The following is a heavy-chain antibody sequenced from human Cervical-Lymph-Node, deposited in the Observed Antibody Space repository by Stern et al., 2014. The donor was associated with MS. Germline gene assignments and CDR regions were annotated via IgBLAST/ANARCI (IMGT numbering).Heavy chain of an antibody. D-gene: IGHD1-26*01. CDR1: GFSISSYG. V-gene: IGHV3-33*01. CDR2: VWYDGGYK. CDR3: ARGVGATSGDAFDI. Sequence: MQLVESGGGVVQPGGALRLSCAAPGFSISSYGMHWVRQAPGKGLEWVAIVWYDGGYKNYAASVKGRFTISRDNSKNTVYLHMNSLRVEDTAVYYCARGVGATSGDAFDIWGQGTMVTVSS. J-gene: IGHJ3*02.